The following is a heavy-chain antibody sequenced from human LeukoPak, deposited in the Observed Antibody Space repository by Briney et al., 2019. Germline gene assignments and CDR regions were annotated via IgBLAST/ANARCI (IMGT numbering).Heavy chain of an antibody. V-gene: IGHV3-48*02. CDR2: IGTSSSPK. Sequence: GGSLRLSCAASGFTFSNYWIHWVRQAPGKGLEWVSYIGTSSSPKYYADSVKGRFTISRDNDKNSIYLQMDSLRDEDTAVYYCARGNRGLSPDYWGQGTLVTVSS. CDR1: GFTFSNYW. J-gene: IGHJ4*02. CDR3: ARGNRGLSPDY. D-gene: IGHD1-14*01.